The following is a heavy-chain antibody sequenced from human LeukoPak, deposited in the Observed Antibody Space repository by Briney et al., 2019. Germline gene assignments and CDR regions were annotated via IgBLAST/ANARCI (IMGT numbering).Heavy chain of an antibody. Sequence: KPSETLSLTCAVYGGSFSGYYWSWIRQPPGKGLEWIGEINHSGSTNYNPSLKSRVTISVDTSKNQFSLKLSSVTAADTAVYYCARMLGGIQLRIFDPWGQGTLVTVSS. V-gene: IGHV4-34*01. D-gene: IGHD5-18*01. CDR1: GGSFSGYY. CDR2: INHSGST. CDR3: ARMLGGIQLRIFDP. J-gene: IGHJ5*02.